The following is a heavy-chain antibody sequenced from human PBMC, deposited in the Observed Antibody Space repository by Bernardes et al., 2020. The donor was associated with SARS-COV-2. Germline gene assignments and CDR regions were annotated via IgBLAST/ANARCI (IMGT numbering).Heavy chain of an antibody. Sequence: GGSLRLSCAASGFTFSSYEMNWVRQAPGKGLEWVSYISGSSSTIYYAESVKGRFTISRDNGKNSLYLQMNSLRAEDTAVYYCARDLLDMWGGSHSSDGLDVWGQGTTVTVSS. CDR1: GFTFSSYE. CDR3: ARDLLDMWGGSHSSDGLDV. CDR2: ISGSSSTI. D-gene: IGHD2-15*01. V-gene: IGHV3-48*03. J-gene: IGHJ6*02.